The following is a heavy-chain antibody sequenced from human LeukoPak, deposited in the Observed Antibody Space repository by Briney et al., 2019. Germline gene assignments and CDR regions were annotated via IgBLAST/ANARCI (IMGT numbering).Heavy chain of an antibody. D-gene: IGHD3-9*01. Sequence: ASVKVSCKASGYTFADYYIHWVRQAPGQGLEWMGWIYPKSGGTNSAQKFQGRVTMTRDTSISTAYMELSRLKFDDTAVYYCARVSTSGYRDWLDPWGQGTLSPSPQ. V-gene: IGHV1-2*02. CDR1: GYTFADYY. CDR2: IYPKSGGT. J-gene: IGHJ5*02. CDR3: ARVSTSGYRDWLDP.